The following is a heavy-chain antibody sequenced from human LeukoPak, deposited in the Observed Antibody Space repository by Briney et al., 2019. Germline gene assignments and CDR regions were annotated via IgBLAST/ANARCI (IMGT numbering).Heavy chain of an antibody. Sequence: PGGSLRLSCAGSGFIFSGYAMHWVRQAPGKGLEWVAVISSDGSNKYYADSVKGRFTISRDNSKSTLYLQMNSLSAEDTAVYYCARGTYGSGKVYYYGMDVWGQGTTVTVSS. CDR2: ISSDGSNK. D-gene: IGHD3-10*01. CDR3: ARGTYGSGKVYYYGMDV. V-gene: IGHV3-30-3*01. CDR1: GFIFSGYA. J-gene: IGHJ6*02.